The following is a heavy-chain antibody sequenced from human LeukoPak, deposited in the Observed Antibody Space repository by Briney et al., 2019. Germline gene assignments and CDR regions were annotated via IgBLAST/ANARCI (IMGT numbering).Heavy chain of an antibody. Sequence: ASVKVSCKASGYTSTGYYMHWVRQAPGQGLEWMGWINTNAGNPTYAQGFTGRFVFSLDTSVSTAYLQISSLKAEDTAVYYCARDSDTAMVYFDYWGQGTLVTVSS. D-gene: IGHD5-18*01. J-gene: IGHJ4*02. CDR2: INTNAGNP. CDR1: GYTSTGYY. CDR3: ARDSDTAMVYFDY. V-gene: IGHV7-4-1*02.